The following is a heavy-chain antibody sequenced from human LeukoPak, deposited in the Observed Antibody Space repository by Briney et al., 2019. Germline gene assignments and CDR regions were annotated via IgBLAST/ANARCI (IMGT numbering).Heavy chain of an antibody. CDR3: ARVGYCSGGSCPYYFDL. J-gene: IGHJ4*02. V-gene: IGHV1-2*02. Sequence: ASVKVSCKASGYTFTGYYMHWVRQAPGQGLEWMGWINPNGGGTNYAHKFQGRVTMTRDTSISTAYMELSSLRSDDTAVYYCARVGYCSGGSCPYYFDLWGLGTLVTVSS. CDR2: INPNGGGT. D-gene: IGHD2-15*01. CDR1: GYTFTGYY.